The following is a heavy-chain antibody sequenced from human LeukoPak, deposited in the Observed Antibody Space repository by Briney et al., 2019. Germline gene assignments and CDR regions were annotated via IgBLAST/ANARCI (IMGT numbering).Heavy chain of an antibody. V-gene: IGHV3-23*01. J-gene: IGHJ4*02. CDR1: GFTFTNYA. D-gene: IGHD6-6*01. CDR2: ISGSASST. Sequence: GGSLRLSCATSGFTFTNYAMSWVRQAPGKGLEWVSAISGSASSTYYADSVKGRFTISRDNSKNTLYLQMNSLRADDTAVYYCARGGVYSTSAVDYWGQGTLVTVSS. CDR3: ARGGVYSTSAVDY.